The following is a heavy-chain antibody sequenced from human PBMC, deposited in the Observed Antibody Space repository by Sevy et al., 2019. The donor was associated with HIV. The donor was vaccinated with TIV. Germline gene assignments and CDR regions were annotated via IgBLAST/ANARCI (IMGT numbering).Heavy chain of an antibody. V-gene: IGHV1-2*02. Sequence: ASVKVSCKASGYTFTGYYMHWVRQAPGQGLESMGWINPDSGGPNYAPKFQGRVTLTRDTSISTAYMELSRLKSDDTAVYYCVRDDRDGYFDYWGQGTLVTVSS. CDR2: INPDSGGP. CDR3: VRDDRDGYFDY. CDR1: GYTFTGYY. J-gene: IGHJ4*02.